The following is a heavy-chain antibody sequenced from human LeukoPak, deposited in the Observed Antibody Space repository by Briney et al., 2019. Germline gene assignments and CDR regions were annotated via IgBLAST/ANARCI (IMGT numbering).Heavy chain of an antibody. V-gene: IGHV3-21*06. Sequence: GRSLRLSCAASGFTVSNNYMSWVRQAPGKGLEWVSTISSSSSSIYYADSVKGRFTISRDNANNLLYLQMSSLRAEDTAVYYCAKDSSYMDVWGKGTTVTVSS. J-gene: IGHJ6*03. D-gene: IGHD2-2*01. CDR2: ISSSSSSI. CDR3: AKDSSYMDV. CDR1: GFTVSNNY.